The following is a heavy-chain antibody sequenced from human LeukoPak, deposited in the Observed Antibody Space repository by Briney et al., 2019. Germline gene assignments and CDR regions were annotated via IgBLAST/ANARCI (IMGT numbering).Heavy chain of an antibody. CDR2: INHAGST. V-gene: IGHV4-34*01. CDR3: ARGPVRLARPYDY. J-gene: IGHJ4*02. Sequence: SETLSLTCTVQGGSLIGAYWTWMRQPPGKGLEWMGEINHAGSTNYNPSFKSRVTMSADTPKNQFSLNLTSVTAADTALYYCARGPVRLARPYDYWGQGTLVSVSS. D-gene: IGHD3-9*01. CDR1: GGSLIGAY.